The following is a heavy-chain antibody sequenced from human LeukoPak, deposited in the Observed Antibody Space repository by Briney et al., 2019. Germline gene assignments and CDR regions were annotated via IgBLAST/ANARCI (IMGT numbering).Heavy chain of an antibody. V-gene: IGHV1-18*01. CDR3: ARVDSGRYYGHDY. J-gene: IGHJ4*02. CDR2: ISVYNGNT. Sequence: ASVKVSCKASGYTLSNYDISWVRQAPGQGLEWMGWISVYNGNTNYAQKFQGRVTMTTDTSTSTAYMELRSLRSDDPAMYYCARVDSGRYYGHDYWGQGTLVTVTS. D-gene: IGHD1-26*01. CDR1: GYTLSNYD.